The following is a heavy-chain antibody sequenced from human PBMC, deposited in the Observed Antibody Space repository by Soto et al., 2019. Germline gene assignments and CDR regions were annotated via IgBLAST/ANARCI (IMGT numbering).Heavy chain of an antibody. D-gene: IGHD1-1*01. CDR2: IKQDGSEK. CDR3: AMRATTSAGYFDL. J-gene: IGHJ2*01. Sequence: GGSLRLSCAASGFTFSNYWMSWVRQAPGKGLEWVANIKQDGSEKNYKDSVKGRLTISRDNAKNSLSLQMNSLRAEDTAVYYCAMRATTSAGYFDLWGRGTLVTVSS. CDR1: GFTFSNYW. V-gene: IGHV3-7*01.